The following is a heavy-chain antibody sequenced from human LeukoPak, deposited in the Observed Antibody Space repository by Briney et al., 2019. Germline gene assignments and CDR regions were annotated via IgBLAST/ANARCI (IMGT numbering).Heavy chain of an antibody. Sequence: GGSLRLSCAVSGFTVSSNYMSWVRQAPGTGLEWVSVIYSGGSTDYADSVKGRFTISRDNAKNSLYLQMNSLRAEDTAVYYCASLTSRTPKENWFDPWGQGTLVTVSS. CDR2: IYSGGST. CDR1: GFTVSSNY. CDR3: ASLTSRTPKENWFDP. V-gene: IGHV3-66*01. J-gene: IGHJ5*02. D-gene: IGHD3-16*01.